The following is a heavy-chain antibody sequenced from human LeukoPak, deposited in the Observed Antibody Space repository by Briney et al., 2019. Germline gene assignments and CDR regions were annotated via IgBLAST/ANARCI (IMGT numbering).Heavy chain of an antibody. CDR3: AREGGSPNWFDP. CDR1: GFTFSSYA. CDR2: ISYDGSNK. D-gene: IGHD1-26*01. V-gene: IGHV3-30-3*01. Sequence: PGGSLRLSCAASGFTFSSYAMHWVRQAPGKGLEWVAVISYDGSNKYYADSVKGRFTISRDNSKNTLYLQMNSLRAEDTAVYYCAREGGSPNWFDPWGQGTLVTVSS. J-gene: IGHJ5*02.